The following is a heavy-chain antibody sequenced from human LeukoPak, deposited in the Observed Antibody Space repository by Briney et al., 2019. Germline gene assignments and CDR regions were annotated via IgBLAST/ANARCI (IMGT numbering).Heavy chain of an antibody. CDR1: GFTFSRYW. V-gene: IGHV3-7*05. CDR3: ARDNSGSDPEHWAR. Sequence: GGSLRLSCAASGFTFSRYWMSWVRQAPGKGLERVANIKPDGSEKYCVDSVKGRFTISRDNAKKSLYLQMNSLRAEDTAVYYCARDNSGSDPEHWARWGQGTLVIVSS. CDR2: IKPDGSEK. D-gene: IGHD5-12*01. J-gene: IGHJ4*02.